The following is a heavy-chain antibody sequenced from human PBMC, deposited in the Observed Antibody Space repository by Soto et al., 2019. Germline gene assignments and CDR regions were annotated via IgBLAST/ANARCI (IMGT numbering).Heavy chain of an antibody. CDR2: IRSNGRT. CDR1: GFTFSASA. V-gene: IGHV3-73*02. J-gene: IGHJ4*02. CDR3: ARRDCSGGSCYPYYFEH. D-gene: IGHD2-15*01. Sequence: EVQLVESGGGLVQPGGSLELSCAASGFTFSASAMHWVRQASGKGLAWVGRIRSNGRTAYAASMQGRFTISRDDSKKTAYLQLNSLKTDDTPFYYCARRDCSGGSCYPYYFEHWGQGALVTVPA.